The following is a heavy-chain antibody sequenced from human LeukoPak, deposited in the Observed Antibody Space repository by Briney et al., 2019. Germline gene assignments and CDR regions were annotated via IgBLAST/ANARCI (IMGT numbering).Heavy chain of an antibody. V-gene: IGHV1-69*05. CDR2: IIPIFGTA. CDR3: ARAYCSSTSCHINNWFDP. D-gene: IGHD2-2*02. J-gene: IGHJ5*02. CDR1: GGTFSSYA. Sequence: SVKVSCKASGGTFSSYAISWVRQAPGQGLEWMGGIIPIFGTANYAQKFQGRVTITKDESTSTANMELRSLRSEDTAVYYCARAYCSSTSCHINNWFDPWGQGTLVTVSS.